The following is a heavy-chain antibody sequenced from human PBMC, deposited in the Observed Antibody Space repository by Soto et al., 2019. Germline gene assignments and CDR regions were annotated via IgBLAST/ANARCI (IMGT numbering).Heavy chain of an antibody. Sequence: SETLSLTCSVSGGSFSSDSFIWSWVRQFPGKGLEWIGYINYSGTTYYNPSLRSRITMSVDTSKNQFSLNLSSVTAADTAVYYCARDHKWDGMGVWGQGTTVTVSS. CDR1: GGSFSSDSFI. CDR3: ARDHKWDGMGV. D-gene: IGHD1-26*01. CDR2: INYSGTT. V-gene: IGHV4-31*03. J-gene: IGHJ6*02.